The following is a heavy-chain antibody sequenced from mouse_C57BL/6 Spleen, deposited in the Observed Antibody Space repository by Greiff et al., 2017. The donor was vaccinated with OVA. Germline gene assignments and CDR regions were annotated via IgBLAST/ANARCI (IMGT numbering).Heavy chain of an antibody. V-gene: IGHV1-82*01. CDR2: IYPGDGDT. CDR3: ARSLTTVEDY. J-gene: IGHJ2*01. Sequence: QVQLKESGPELVKPGASVKISCKASGYAFSSSWMNWVKQRPGKGLEWIGRIYPGDGDTNYNGKFKGKATLTADKSSSTAYMQLSSLTSEDSAVYFCARSLTTVEDYWGQGTTLTVSS. D-gene: IGHD1-1*01. CDR1: GYAFSSSW.